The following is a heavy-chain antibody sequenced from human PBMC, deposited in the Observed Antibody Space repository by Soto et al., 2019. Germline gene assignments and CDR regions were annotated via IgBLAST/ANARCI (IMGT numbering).Heavy chain of an antibody. D-gene: IGHD6-13*01. V-gene: IGHV3-48*03. CDR3: VRGLMQLVPAYYYYAMDV. Sequence: EVEMVESGGGLVQPGGSLRLSCAVSGFTLSTYEMNWVRQAPGKGLEWVSYISSGGRTMYYADSVKGRFTISRDSAKNSLYLQMYGLRDEDTAVYYCVRGLMQLVPAYYYYAMDVWGQGTTVTVSS. J-gene: IGHJ6*02. CDR2: ISSGGRTM. CDR1: GFTLSTYE.